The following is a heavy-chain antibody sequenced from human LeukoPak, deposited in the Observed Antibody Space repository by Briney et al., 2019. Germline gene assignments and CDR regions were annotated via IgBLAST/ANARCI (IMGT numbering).Heavy chain of an antibody. CDR2: LSPNSGNT. D-gene: IGHD4-23*01. CDR1: GYTFSTYD. CDR3: ARGWTLVGFDP. V-gene: IGHV1-8*03. Sequence: GASVKVSCKASGYTFSTYDINWVRQASGQGLEWMGWLSPNSGNTGYSQKFQGRVTITRNTSMSTAYMELSSLRSEDTAVYYCARGWTLVGFDPWGQGTLVTVSS. J-gene: IGHJ5*02.